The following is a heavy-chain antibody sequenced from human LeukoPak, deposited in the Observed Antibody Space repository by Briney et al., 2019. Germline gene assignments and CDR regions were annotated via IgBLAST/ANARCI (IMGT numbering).Heavy chain of an antibody. CDR3: AKRVPYSSSSVYFDF. CDR1: GFTFSSYW. D-gene: IGHD6-6*01. J-gene: IGHJ4*02. CDR2: IKQDGSEK. Sequence: GGSLRLSCAASGFTFSSYWMSWVRQAPGKGLEWVANIKQDGSEKYYVDSVKGRFTISRDNSKNTLFLQMNSLRAEDTAVYYCAKRVPYSSSSVYFDFWGQGTLVTVSS. V-gene: IGHV3-7*03.